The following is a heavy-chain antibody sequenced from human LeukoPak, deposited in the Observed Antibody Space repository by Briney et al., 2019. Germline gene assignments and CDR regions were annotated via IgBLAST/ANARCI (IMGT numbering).Heavy chain of an antibody. J-gene: IGHJ4*02. Sequence: SETLSLTCTVSGDSISNYYWSWIRQPAGKGLEWLGRIYNGGSTNYNPSLESRVSISVDTSKNQFSLKLTSVTAADTALYYWAREDTGFDYWGQGTLVTVSS. CDR2: IYNGGST. D-gene: IGHD3-10*01. CDR3: AREDTGFDY. V-gene: IGHV4-4*07. CDR1: GDSISNYY.